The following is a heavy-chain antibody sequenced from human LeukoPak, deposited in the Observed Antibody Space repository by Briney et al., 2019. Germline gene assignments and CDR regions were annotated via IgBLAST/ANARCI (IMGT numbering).Heavy chain of an antibody. CDR3: ARSVTNDNWFDP. CDR2: INPSGGST. D-gene: IGHD4-17*01. CDR1: GYTFTSYY. J-gene: IGHJ5*02. V-gene: IGHV1-46*01. Sequence: ASVKVSCKAPGYTFTSYYMHWVRQAPGQGLEWMGIINPSGGSTSYAQKFQGRVTMTRDTSTSTVYMELSSLRSEDTAVYYCARSVTNDNWFDPWGQGTLVTVSS.